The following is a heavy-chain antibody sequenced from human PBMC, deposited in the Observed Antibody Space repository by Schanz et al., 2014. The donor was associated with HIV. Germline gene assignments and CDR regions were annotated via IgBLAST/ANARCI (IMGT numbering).Heavy chain of an antibody. D-gene: IGHD1-26*01. CDR3: ARSELVLTEDDSWGLWSLGAEPGPFDQ. CDR1: GGSFRGYY. CDR2: VRHIGGT. V-gene: IGHV4-34*02. J-gene: IGHJ4*02. Sequence: QVQLQQWGAGLLKPSETLSLTCAVYGGSFRGYYWTWIRQFPGLGLEWIGGVRHIGGTNYNPSLKSLVTMSRDMSKNQFSVNLPSVTAADTAVYYCARSELVLTEDDSWGLWSLGAEPGPFDQWGQGSLVTVSP.